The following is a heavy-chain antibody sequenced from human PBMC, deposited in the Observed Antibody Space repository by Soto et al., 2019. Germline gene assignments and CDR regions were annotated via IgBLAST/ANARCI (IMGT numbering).Heavy chain of an antibody. CDR1: GDSVSSPSAT. Sequence: SPTLSLPCAISGDSVSSPSATWELTRQSPSRGLEWLGRTRYTSKWSYEYALSVKGRITISPDTSKNHFSLQLDSVTPEDTAVYYCLRVDWNDAGSWGQGTLVTVYS. CDR2: TRYTSKWSY. CDR3: LRVDWNDAGS. J-gene: IGHJ5*02. V-gene: IGHV6-1*01. D-gene: IGHD1-1*01.